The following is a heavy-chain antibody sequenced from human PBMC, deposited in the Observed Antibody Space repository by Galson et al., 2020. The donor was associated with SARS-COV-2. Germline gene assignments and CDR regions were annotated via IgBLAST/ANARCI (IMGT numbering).Heavy chain of an antibody. CDR2: IYFSGST. CDR3: GRGSEYYDYIREPYRHHDWVDP. Sequence: SETLSLTCTVSGDSISSGGYFWSWIRQHPGKGLEWIGYIYFSGSTYYNPSLESRVTISVDTSKNQFSLKLRSVTAADTAVYYCGRGSEYYDYIREPYRHHDWVDPWGQGTLVTVSS. V-gene: IGHV4-31*03. CDR1: GDSISSGGYF. J-gene: IGHJ5*02. D-gene: IGHD3-16*01.